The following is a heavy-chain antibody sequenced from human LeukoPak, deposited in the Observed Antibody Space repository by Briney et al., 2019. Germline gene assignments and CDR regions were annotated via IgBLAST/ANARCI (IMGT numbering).Heavy chain of an antibody. D-gene: IGHD3-16*01. CDR2: INPCGGST. V-gene: IGHV1-46*01. Sequence: ASLWDSCKASRYTFTNYYMHSVRQAPGQGVEWMGIINPCGGSTSYGQKFQGRVNMTRDTSTSTVYMELSSLRSEDTAVYYCARGGTIGVYFDYWGQGTLVTVSS. J-gene: IGHJ4*02. CDR3: ARGGTIGVYFDY. CDR1: RYTFTNYY.